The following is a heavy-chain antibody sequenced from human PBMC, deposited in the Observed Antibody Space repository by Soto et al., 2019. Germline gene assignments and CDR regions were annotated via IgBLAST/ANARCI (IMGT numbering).Heavy chain of an antibody. CDR1: GFTFSSYA. Sequence: GGSLRLSCAASGFTFSSYAMSWVRQAPGKGLEWVSAISGSGGSTYYADSVKGRFTISRDNSKNTLYLQMNSLRAEDTAVYYCAKCGISTMIVVAISPGPFGPWGQGTLVTVSS. J-gene: IGHJ5*02. CDR2: ISGSGGST. V-gene: IGHV3-23*01. D-gene: IGHD3-22*01. CDR3: AKCGISTMIVVAISPGPFGP.